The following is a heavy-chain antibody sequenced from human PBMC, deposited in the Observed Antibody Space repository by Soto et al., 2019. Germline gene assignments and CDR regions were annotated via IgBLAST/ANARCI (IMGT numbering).Heavy chain of an antibody. CDR1: GFTFSRYS. J-gene: IGHJ4*02. CDR2: ISSAGNTK. CDR3: ARVAY. Sequence: EVQLVESGGGLVKPGGSLRLSCVASGFTFSRYSINWFRQAAGKGLEWVASISSAGNTKSYANSVKGRFTISRDNAENSLYLEMNSLSPEDTAVYYCARVAYWGQGAQVTVSS. V-gene: IGHV3-21*06.